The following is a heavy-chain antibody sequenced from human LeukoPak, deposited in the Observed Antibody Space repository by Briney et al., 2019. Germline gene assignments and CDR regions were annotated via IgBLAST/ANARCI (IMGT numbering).Heavy chain of an antibody. V-gene: IGHV1-69*13. J-gene: IGHJ3*02. D-gene: IGHD5-18*01. CDR1: GGTFSSYT. CDR3: ARDLERGYSYGFRSYDAFDI. Sequence: SVKVSCKASGGTFSSYTISWVRQAPGQGLEWMGGVIPIFGTANYAQKFQGRVTITADESTSTAYMELSSLRSEDTAVYYCARDLERGYSYGFRSYDAFDIWGQGTMVTVSS. CDR2: VIPIFGTA.